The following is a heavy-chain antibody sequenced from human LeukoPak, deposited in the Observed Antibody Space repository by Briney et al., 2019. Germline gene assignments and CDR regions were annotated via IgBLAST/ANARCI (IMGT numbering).Heavy chain of an antibody. J-gene: IGHJ4*02. CDR3: ARDRGPRRGLCGGDCQSSMDY. CDR2: ISAYNGNT. D-gene: IGHD2-21*02. CDR1: GYTFTSYG. Sequence: ASVRVSCKASGYTFTSYGISWVRQAPGQGLEWMGWISAYNGNTNYAQKLQGRVTMTTDTSTSTAYMELRSLRSDDTAVYYCARDRGPRRGLCGGDCQSSMDYLGQGTLVTVSS. V-gene: IGHV1-18*01.